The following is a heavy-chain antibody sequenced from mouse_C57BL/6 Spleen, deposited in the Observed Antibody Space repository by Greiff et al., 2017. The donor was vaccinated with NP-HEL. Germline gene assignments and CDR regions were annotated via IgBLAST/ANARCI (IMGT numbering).Heavy chain of an antibody. CDR3: ARDYYGNYAWLAD. Sequence: QVQLQQPGAELVMPGASVKLSCKASGYTFTSYWMHWVKQRPGQGLEWIGEIDPSDGYTNYNQKFKGKATLTVDKSSSTAYMQRSSLTAEDAAVYYCARDYYGNYAWLADWGQGTLVTVSA. CDR1: GYTFTSYW. V-gene: IGHV1-69*01. CDR2: IDPSDGYT. D-gene: IGHD2-1*01. J-gene: IGHJ3*01.